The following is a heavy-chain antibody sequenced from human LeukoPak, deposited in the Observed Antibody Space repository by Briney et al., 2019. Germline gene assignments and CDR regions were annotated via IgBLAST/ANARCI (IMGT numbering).Heavy chain of an antibody. D-gene: IGHD3-10*01. J-gene: IGHJ6*03. CDR1: GGSISSYY. CDR3: ARVFDSGSQAYFYYMDV. Sequence: PSETLSLTCTVSGGSISSYYWSWIRQPPGKGLEWIGYIYYSGSTNYSPSLKSRVTISVDTSKNQFSLKLSSVTAADTAVYYCARVFDSGSQAYFYYMDVWGKGTTVTISS. V-gene: IGHV4-59*01. CDR2: IYYSGST.